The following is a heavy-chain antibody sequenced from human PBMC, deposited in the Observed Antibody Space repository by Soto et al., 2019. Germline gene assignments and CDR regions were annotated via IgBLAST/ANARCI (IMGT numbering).Heavy chain of an antibody. J-gene: IGHJ3*02. CDR2: IFPGDSDT. CDR3: VAGYTTGPDAFDI. V-gene: IGHV5-51*01. Sequence: GESLKISCKGSGYNFANYWIGWVRQMPGKGLEWMGMIFPGDSDTKNSPSLQGQITMSVDKSDSSAYLQWRSLKASDTAMYYCVAGYTTGPDAFDIWGQGTMVTVS. D-gene: IGHD6-13*01. CDR1: GYNFANYW.